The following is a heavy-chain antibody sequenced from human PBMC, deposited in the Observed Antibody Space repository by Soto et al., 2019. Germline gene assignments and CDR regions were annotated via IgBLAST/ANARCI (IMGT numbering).Heavy chain of an antibody. CDR3: AIDGGMMLTGALFAFDV. CDR2: IHPISGVT. D-gene: IGHD3-9*01. CDR1: SYNFTDYS. Sequence: ASMKVSSMASSYNFTDYSLHWVRQSPGQGLERMGWIHPISGVTKLLQKIQGRVTITRATTISTAYMELSRLRSDEPAGYYCAIDGGMMLTGALFAFDVWGQRAMVAVSS. V-gene: IGHV1-2*02. J-gene: IGHJ3*01.